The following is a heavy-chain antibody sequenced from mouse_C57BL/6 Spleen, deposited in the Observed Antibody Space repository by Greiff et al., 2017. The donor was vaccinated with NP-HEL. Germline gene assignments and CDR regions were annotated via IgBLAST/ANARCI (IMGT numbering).Heavy chain of an antibody. CDR2: INYDGSST. CDR1: GFTFSDYY. CDR3: ARENYGSSDFDY. Sequence: EVKLMESEGGLVQPGSSMKLSCTASGFTFSDYYMAWVRQVPEKGLEWVANINYDGSSTYYLDSLKSRFIISRDNAKNILYLQMSSLKSEDTATYYCARENYGSSDFDYWGQGTTLTVSS. V-gene: IGHV5-16*01. D-gene: IGHD1-1*01. J-gene: IGHJ2*01.